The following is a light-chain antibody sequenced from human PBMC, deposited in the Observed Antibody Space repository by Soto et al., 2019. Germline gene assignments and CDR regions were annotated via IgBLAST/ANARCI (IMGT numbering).Light chain of an antibody. CDR1: QSVLYSSNNKNY. J-gene: IGKJ1*01. V-gene: IGKV4-1*01. Sequence: DIVMTQSPDSLAVCLGERATINCKSRQSVLYSSNNKNYLAWYQQKPGQPPKLLIYWASTRESGVPDRFSGSGSGTDFTLTISSLQAEDVAVYYCQQYYSTPQTFGQGTKVEIK. CDR3: QQYYSTPQT. CDR2: WAS.